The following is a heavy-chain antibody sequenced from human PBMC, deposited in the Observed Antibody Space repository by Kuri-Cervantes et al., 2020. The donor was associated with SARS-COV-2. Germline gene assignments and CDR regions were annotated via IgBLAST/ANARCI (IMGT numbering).Heavy chain of an antibody. Sequence: ASVMVTCKASGDTFTGYYMNWVRQAAGQGLEWMGWINANSGGTKYEQKFQGWVTMTGETSISTVYIGLSRLMSDDTPVYYDASSNPFRRLVDISQGGAFDIWGQGTMVTVSS. CDR2: INANSGGT. V-gene: IGHV1-2*04. CDR3: ASSNPFRRLVDISQGGAFDI. J-gene: IGHJ3*02. CDR1: GDTFTGYY. D-gene: IGHD3-22*01.